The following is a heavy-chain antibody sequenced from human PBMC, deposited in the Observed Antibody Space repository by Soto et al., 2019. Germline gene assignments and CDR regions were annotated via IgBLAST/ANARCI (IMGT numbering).Heavy chain of an antibody. CDR2: INPSGGST. CDR3: ATSGVVVTPLVYYYYGMDV. D-gene: IGHD2-21*02. J-gene: IGHJ6*02. CDR1: GYTFTSYY. Sequence: EASVKVSCKASGYTFTSYYMHWVRQAPGQGLEWMGIINPSGGSTSYAQKFQGRVTMTRDTSTSTVYMELSSLRSEDTAVYYCATSGVVVTPLVYYYYGMDVWGQGTTVTVSS. V-gene: IGHV1-46*01.